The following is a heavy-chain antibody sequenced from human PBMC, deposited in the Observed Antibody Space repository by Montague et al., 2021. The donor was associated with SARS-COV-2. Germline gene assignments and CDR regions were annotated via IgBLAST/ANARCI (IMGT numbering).Heavy chain of an antibody. CDR2: ISWNSGSI. V-gene: IGHV3-9*01. J-gene: IGHJ4*02. Sequence: SLRLSCAASGFTFDDYAMHWVRQAPGKGLEWVSGISWNSGSIGYADSVKGRFTISRDNAKNSLYLQMNSLRAEDTALYYCAKVWDYSSWYAQNNIDYWGQGTLVTVSS. CDR3: AKVWDYSSWYAQNNIDY. D-gene: IGHD6-13*01. CDR1: GFTFDDYA.